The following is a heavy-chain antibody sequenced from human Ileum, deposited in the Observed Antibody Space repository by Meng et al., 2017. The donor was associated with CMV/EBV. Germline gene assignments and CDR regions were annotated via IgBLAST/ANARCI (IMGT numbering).Heavy chain of an antibody. CDR2: IYYTGGT. D-gene: IGHD5-18*01. Sequence: GAGGSISNVCYCWGWIRQPPGKGLEWIGSIYYTGGTHYSPSLKSRVTISLDTSKNHLSLMLSSVTAADTAVYYCARLFGYSYGAIDYWGQGTLVTVSS. V-gene: IGHV4-39*02. CDR1: GGSISNVCYC. CDR3: ARLFGYSYGAIDY. J-gene: IGHJ4*02.